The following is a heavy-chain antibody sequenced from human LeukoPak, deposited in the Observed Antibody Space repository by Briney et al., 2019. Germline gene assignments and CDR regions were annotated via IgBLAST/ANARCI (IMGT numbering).Heavy chain of an antibody. CDR1: GFTFYNYA. V-gene: IGHV3-23*01. CDR2: VSGDGQRT. D-gene: IGHD1-14*01. Sequence: GGSLRHSCAGSGFTFYNYALNWVRQAPGKGLQWVAAVSGDGQRTFYADSVKGRFTIFRDNSMNTLSLQMNSLRADDTALYYCAKEQDNLLLLSHFDAWGQGVLVTVSA. J-gene: IGHJ4*02. CDR3: AKEQDNLLLLSHFDA.